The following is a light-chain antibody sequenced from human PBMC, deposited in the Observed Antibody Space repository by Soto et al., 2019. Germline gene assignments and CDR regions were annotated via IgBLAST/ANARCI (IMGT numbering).Light chain of an antibody. V-gene: IGKV3-15*01. J-gene: IGKJ1*01. CDR3: QQYKNWPQWT. CDR1: QSVSDN. CDR2: GTS. Sequence: EIVMTQSPAALSVSPGERATLSCRASQSVSDNLAWYQQKTGQAPRLLIFGTSTSATGIPDRFSGSGSGTDFTLTISSLQSEDFAVYYCQQYKNWPQWTFGQGTKMEIK.